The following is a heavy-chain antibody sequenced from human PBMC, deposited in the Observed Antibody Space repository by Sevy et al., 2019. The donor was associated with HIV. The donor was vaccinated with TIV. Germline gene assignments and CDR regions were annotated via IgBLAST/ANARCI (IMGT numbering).Heavy chain of an antibody. V-gene: IGHV3-23*01. CDR1: GLTISDYV. D-gene: IGHD3-3*01. CDR2: ITESDADI. J-gene: IGHJ4*02. Sequence: GGSLRLSCVASGLTISDYVLYWVRQAPGKGLEWVSAITESDADITYADSVKGRFTVSRDNSKNTVYLQMGSLRAEDTAIYYCAKLGVGVATGGTDYWGQGTQVTVSS. CDR3: AKLGVGVATGGTDY.